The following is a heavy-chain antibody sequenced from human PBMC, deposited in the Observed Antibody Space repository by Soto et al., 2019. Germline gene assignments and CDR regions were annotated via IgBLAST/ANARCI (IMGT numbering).Heavy chain of an antibody. J-gene: IGHJ6*02. CDR3: ARRSGYYYYGMDV. V-gene: IGHV4-38-2*01. CDR1: GYSISSGYY. D-gene: IGHD1-26*01. CDR2: IYHSGST. Sequence: SETLSLTCAVSGYSISSGYYWGWIRQPPGKGLEWIGSIYHSGSTYYNPSLKSRVTISVDTSKNQFSLKLSSVTAADTAVYYCARRSGYYYYGMDVWGQGPTVTVSS.